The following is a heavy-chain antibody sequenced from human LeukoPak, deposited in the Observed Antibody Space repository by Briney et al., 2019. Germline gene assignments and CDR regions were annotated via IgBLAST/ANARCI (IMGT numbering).Heavy chain of an antibody. Sequence: GGSLRLSCAASEFTFRSYIMHWVRQAPGKGLEWVAVISYDGSNKYYADSVKGWFTISRDNSKNTLYLQMHSLRAEDTAVYYCAKPIKYYYDSSGYYLFPGFDYWGQGTLVTVSS. CDR3: AKPIKYYYDSSGYYLFPGFDY. V-gene: IGHV3-30-3*02. D-gene: IGHD3-22*01. J-gene: IGHJ4*02. CDR2: ISYDGSNK. CDR1: EFTFRSYI.